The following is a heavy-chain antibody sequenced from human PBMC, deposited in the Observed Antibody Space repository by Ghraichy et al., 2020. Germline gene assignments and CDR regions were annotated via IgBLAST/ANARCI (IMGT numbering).Heavy chain of an antibody. Sequence: GGSLRLSCVASGFTFSPYGMNWVRQTPGKGLEWVACISSSSNYMYYAASVKGRFTISRDNTRSSLFLQMHDLRAEDTAVYYCARERGSGAYFYGLDVWGQGTTVTVSS. D-gene: IGHD3-10*01. J-gene: IGHJ6*02. V-gene: IGHV3-21*01. CDR1: GFTFSPYG. CDR3: ARERGSGAYFYGLDV. CDR2: ISSSSNYM.